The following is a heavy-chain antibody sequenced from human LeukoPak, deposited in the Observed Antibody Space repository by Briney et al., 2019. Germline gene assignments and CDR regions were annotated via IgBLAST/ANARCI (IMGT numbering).Heavy chain of an antibody. J-gene: IGHJ4*02. Sequence: ASVKVSCKASGYIFTGYHIHWVRQAPGQGLEWMGLINPYSGDTNFAQKFQGRVTMTRDTSITTAYMDLSSLTPDDTAVYFCARDQGSLTRSWYTGYWGQGTQVTVSS. V-gene: IGHV1-2*06. CDR2: INPYSGDT. CDR1: GYIFTGYH. D-gene: IGHD6-13*01. CDR3: ARDQGSLTRSWYTGY.